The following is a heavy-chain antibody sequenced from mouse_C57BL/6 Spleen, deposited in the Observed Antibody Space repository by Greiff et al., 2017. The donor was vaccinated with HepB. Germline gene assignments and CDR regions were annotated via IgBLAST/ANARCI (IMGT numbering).Heavy chain of an antibody. CDR3: ARTYSSGSSWFAY. CDR1: GYTFTSYW. J-gene: IGHJ3*01. V-gene: IGHV1-64*01. D-gene: IGHD3-2*02. Sequence: VQLQQSGAELVKPGASVKLSCKASGYTFTSYWMHWVKQRPGQGLEWIGMIHPNSGSTNYNEKFKSKATLTVDKSSSTAYMQLSSLTSEDSAVYYGARTYSSGSSWFAYWGQGTLVTVSA. CDR2: IHPNSGST.